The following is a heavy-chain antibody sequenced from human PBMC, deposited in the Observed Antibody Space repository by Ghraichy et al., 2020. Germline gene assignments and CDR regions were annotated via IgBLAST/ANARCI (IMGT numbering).Heavy chain of an antibody. Sequence: GESPNISCAASGLTFSSYWLSWLRQAPGKGLEWLANIKQDGSETYYVDSVKGRFTISRDDAKNSLYLEMNSLRAEDTAVYYCARGGWYPDYWGQGTLVTVSS. D-gene: IGHD2-15*01. V-gene: IGHV3-7*01. CDR2: IKQDGSET. J-gene: IGHJ4*02. CDR1: GLTFSSYW. CDR3: ARGGWYPDY.